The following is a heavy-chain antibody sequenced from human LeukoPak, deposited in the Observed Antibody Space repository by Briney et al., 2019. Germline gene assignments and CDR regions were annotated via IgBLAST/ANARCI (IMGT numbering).Heavy chain of an antibody. J-gene: IGHJ4*02. CDR3: ARDLGGYGYFDY. CDR1: GFTFSSYS. V-gene: IGHV3-21*01. Sequence: GGSLRLSCAASGFTFSSYSMNWVRQAPGKGLEWVSCISSSSSHIFYADSLKGRFTISRDNVKNSVHLQMNSLRAEDTAVYYCARDLGGYGYFDYWGQGTLVSVSS. D-gene: IGHD5-12*01. CDR2: ISSSSSHI.